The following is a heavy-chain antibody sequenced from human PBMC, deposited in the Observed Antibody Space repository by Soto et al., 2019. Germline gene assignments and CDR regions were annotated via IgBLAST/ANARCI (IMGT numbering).Heavy chain of an antibody. D-gene: IGHD6-19*01. V-gene: IGHV3-33*01. J-gene: IGHJ3*02. Sequence: PGGSLRLSCAASGFTFSSYGMHWVRQAPGKGLEWVAVIWYDGGNKYYADSVKGRFTISRDNSKNTLYLQMNSLRAEDTAVYYCARDPAVAGDAFDIWGQGTMVTVSS. CDR1: GFTFSSYG. CDR2: IWYDGGNK. CDR3: ARDPAVAGDAFDI.